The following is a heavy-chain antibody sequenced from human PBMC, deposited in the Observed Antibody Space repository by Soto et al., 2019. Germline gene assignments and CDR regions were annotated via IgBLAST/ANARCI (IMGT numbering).Heavy chain of an antibody. V-gene: IGHV3-9*01. CDR2: ISWNSGSI. D-gene: IGHD3-9*01. Sequence: PGGSLRLSCAASGFTFDDYAMHWVRQAPGKGLEWVSGISWNSGSIGYADSVKGRFTISRDNAKNSLYLQMNSLRAEDTALYYCAKDTYDTYYYGIDVWGQGTTVTVSS. J-gene: IGHJ6*02. CDR1: GFTFDDYA. CDR3: AKDTYDTYYYGIDV.